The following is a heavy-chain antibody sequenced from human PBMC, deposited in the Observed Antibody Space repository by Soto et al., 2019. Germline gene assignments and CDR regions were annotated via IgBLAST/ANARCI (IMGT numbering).Heavy chain of an antibody. CDR3: ARSPEGNWLVLPY. D-gene: IGHD6-19*01. Sequence: PSENLSLTCAVYGGSFSGYYWSWIRQPPGKGLEWIGEINHSGSTNYNPSLKSRVTISVDTSKNQFSLKLSSVTAADTAVYYCARSPEGNWLVLPYWGQG. V-gene: IGHV4-34*01. CDR1: GGSFSGYY. J-gene: IGHJ4*02. CDR2: INHSGST.